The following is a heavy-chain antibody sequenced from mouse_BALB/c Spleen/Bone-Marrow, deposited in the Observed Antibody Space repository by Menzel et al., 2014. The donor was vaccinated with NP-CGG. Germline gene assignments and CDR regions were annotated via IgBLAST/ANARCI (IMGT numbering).Heavy chain of an antibody. J-gene: IGHJ4*01. D-gene: IGHD2-2*01. CDR3: ARFGYDYALDY. CDR1: GDSITSGY. CDR2: ISYSGST. V-gene: IGHV3-8*02. Sequence: EVKVEESGPSLVKPSQTLSLPCSVTGDSITSGYWNWIRKFPGNKLEYMGYISYSGSTYYNPSLKSRISITRDTSKNQYYLQLKSVTTEDTATYYCARFGYDYALDYWGQGTSVTVSS.